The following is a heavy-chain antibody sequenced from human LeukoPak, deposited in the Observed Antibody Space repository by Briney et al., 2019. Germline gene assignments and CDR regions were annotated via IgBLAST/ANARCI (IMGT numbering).Heavy chain of an antibody. CDR3: TTETTIPYYYDSSGYYYLRRKDY. Sequence: GGSLRLSCAASGFTFSNAWMSWVRQAPGKGLEWVGRIKSKTDGGTTDYAAPVKGRFTISRDDSKNTLYLQMNSLKTEDTAVYYCTTETTIPYYYDSSGYYYLRRKDYWGQGTLVTVSS. V-gene: IGHV3-15*01. CDR1: GFTFSNAW. CDR2: IKSKTDGGTT. J-gene: IGHJ4*02. D-gene: IGHD3-22*01.